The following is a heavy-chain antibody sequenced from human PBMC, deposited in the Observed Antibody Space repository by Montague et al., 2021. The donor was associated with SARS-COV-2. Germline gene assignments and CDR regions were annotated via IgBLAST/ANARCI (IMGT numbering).Heavy chain of an antibody. CDR2: ITVSGAGT. V-gene: IGHV3-23*01. J-gene: IGHJ4*02. D-gene: IGHD1-26*01. CDR3: AKRGSYFFDY. CDR1: GFTFTSYG. Sequence: LSLSLSASGFTFTSYGMAWVRQAPGKGLEWVSVITVSGAGTYYAESVEGRFTISRDHSRNTLFLQMNSLRAEDTAVYYCAKRGSYFFDYWGQGTLVTVFS.